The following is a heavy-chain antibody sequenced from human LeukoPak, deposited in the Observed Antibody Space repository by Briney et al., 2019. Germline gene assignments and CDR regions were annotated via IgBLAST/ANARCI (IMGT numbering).Heavy chain of an antibody. J-gene: IGHJ4*02. Sequence: GGSLRLSCAASGFTFSSYAMSWVRQAPGKGLEWVSAISGSGGSTYYADSVKGRFTISRDNSKNTLYLQMNSLRAEDTAVYYCARAPGHYDFWSGYYGPPLGGGEYYFDYWGQGTLVTVSS. CDR3: ARAPGHYDFWSGYYGPPLGGGEYYFDY. D-gene: IGHD3-3*01. V-gene: IGHV3-23*01. CDR2: ISGSGGST. CDR1: GFTFSSYA.